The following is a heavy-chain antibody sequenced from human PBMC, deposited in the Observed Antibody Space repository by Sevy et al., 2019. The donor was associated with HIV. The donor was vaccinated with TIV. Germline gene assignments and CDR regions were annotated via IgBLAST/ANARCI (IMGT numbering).Heavy chain of an antibody. V-gene: IGHV1-2*02. CDR2: INSDSGVT. CDR1: GYIFTDYY. D-gene: IGHD4-4*01. Sequence: ASVKVSCKASGYIFTDYYIHWVRQAPGQGLEWMAWINSDSGVTNYAQRFQGEVTVTRDTPLSTAYLELSRLKSNDTAIYYCARLTTQPTSDLYGMDVWGQGTRVTVSS. CDR3: ARLTTQPTSDLYGMDV. J-gene: IGHJ6*02.